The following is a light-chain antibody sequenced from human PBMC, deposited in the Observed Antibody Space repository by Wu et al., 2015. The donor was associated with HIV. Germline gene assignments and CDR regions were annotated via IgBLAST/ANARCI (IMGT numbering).Light chain of an antibody. CDR2: GAS. V-gene: IGKV3-15*01. CDR3: QQYITGKQ. CDR1: QSVSSN. Sequence: EIVMTQSPATLSVSPGERATLSCRASQSVSSNLAWYQQKPGQAPRLLIYGASTRATGIPARFSGSGSGTEFTLTISSMQSEDFAVYYCQQYITGKQFGQGTKLEIK. J-gene: IGKJ2*01.